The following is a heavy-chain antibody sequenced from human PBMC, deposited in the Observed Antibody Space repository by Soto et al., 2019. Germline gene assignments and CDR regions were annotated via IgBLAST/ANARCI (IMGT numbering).Heavy chain of an antibody. CDR3: ARAEYYYGSGSPPSEYYGMDV. V-gene: IGHV1-2*04. Sequence: WASVKVSCKASGYTFTGYYMHWVRQAPGQGLEWMGWINPNSGGTNYAQKFQGWVTMTRDTSISTAYMELSRLRSDDTAVYYCARAEYYYGSGSPPSEYYGMDVWGQGTTVTVSS. CDR1: GYTFTGYY. CDR2: INPNSGGT. D-gene: IGHD3-10*01. J-gene: IGHJ6*02.